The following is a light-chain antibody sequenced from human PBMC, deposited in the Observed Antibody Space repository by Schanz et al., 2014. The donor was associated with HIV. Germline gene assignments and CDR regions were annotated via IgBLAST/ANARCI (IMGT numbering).Light chain of an antibody. J-gene: IGKJ4*01. V-gene: IGKV4-1*01. CDR2: WAS. CDR3: QQFSINPLT. CDR1: QSVLYSSNNKNY. Sequence: DIVMTQSPDSLAVSLGERATINCKSSQSVLYSSNNKNYLAWYQQKPGQPPKLLIYWASTRESGVPDRFSGSGSGTDFTLTISSLQTEDFATYYCQQFSINPLTFGGGTKVEIK.